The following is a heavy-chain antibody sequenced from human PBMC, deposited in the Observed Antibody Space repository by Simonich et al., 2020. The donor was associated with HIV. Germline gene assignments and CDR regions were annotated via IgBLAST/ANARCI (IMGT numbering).Heavy chain of an antibody. J-gene: IGHJ4*02. CDR3: AKGARGSSWYYFDY. Sequence: EVQLVESGGVVVQPGGSLRLSCAASGFTFDDYAMHWVRQAPGKGLGWVALISWDGNNTYYADSVKGRFTISRDNSENSLYLKMNSLRAEDTALYYCAKGARGSSWYYFDYWGQGTLVTVSS. CDR2: ISWDGNNT. D-gene: IGHD6-13*01. V-gene: IGHV3-43D*04. CDR1: GFTFDDYA.